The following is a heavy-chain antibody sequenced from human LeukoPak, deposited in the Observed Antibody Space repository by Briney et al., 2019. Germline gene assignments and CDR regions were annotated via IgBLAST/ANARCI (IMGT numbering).Heavy chain of an antibody. CDR3: ARAYYYDS. CDR2: ISSSGSTI. D-gene: IGHD3-22*01. Sequence: GRSLRLSCAASGFSFSSYGMHWVRQAPGKGLEWVSYISSSGSTIYYADSVKGRFTISRDNAKNSLYLQMNSLKAEDTAVYYCARAYYYDSRGQGTLVTVSS. J-gene: IGHJ4*02. CDR1: GFSFSSYG. V-gene: IGHV3-48*04.